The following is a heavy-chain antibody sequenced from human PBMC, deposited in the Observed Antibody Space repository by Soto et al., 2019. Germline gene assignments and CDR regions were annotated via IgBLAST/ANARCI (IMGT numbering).Heavy chain of an antibody. J-gene: IGHJ5*02. CDR1: GGSISSYY. Sequence: SSETLSLTCTVSGGSISSYYWSWIRQPPGKGLEWIGYIYYSGSTNYNPSLKSRVTISVDTSKNQFSLKLSSVTAADTAVYYCGRRDYYDSSGLSPWGQGTLVTAPQ. CDR3: GRRDYYDSSGLSP. CDR2: IYYSGST. D-gene: IGHD3-22*01. V-gene: IGHV4-59*08.